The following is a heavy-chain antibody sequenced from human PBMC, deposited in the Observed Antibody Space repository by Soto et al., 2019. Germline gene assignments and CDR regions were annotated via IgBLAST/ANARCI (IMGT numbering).Heavy chain of an antibody. D-gene: IGHD6-19*01. CDR3: AKDMLQAVAGANYYYYGMDV. J-gene: IGHJ6*02. CDR2: ISWDGGST. Sequence: GGSLRLSCAASVFTFDDYTMHWVHQAPGKGLEWVSLISWDGGSTYYADSVKGRFTISRDNSKNSLYLQMNSLRTEDTALYYCAKDMLQAVAGANYYYYGMDVWGQGTTVTVSS. CDR1: VFTFDDYT. V-gene: IGHV3-43*01.